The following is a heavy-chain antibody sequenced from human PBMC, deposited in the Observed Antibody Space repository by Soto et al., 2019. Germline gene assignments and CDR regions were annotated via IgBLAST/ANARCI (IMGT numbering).Heavy chain of an antibody. D-gene: IGHD1-26*01. CDR2: TSYSGST. V-gene: IGHV4-59*01. CDR3: ARYGGTYYVY. Sequence: SEALSLTCTVPGGSISTYYWSWIRQPPGKGLEWIGFTSYSGSTNYNPSLKSRVTISVDTSKHQFSLRLTSVTAADTAVYYCARYGGTYYVYWGQGTLVTVS. CDR1: GGSISTYY. J-gene: IGHJ4*02.